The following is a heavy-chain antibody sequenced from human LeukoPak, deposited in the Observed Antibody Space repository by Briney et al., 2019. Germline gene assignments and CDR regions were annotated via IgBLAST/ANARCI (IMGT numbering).Heavy chain of an antibody. J-gene: IGHJ3*02. CDR3: ARDQTSKGDAFDI. V-gene: IGHV4-59*01. CDR1: GGSISSYY. Sequence: SETLSLTCTVSGGSISSYYWSWIRQPPGKGLEWIGYIHYSGSTNYNPSLKSRVTISVDTSKNQFSLKLGSVTAADTAVYYCARDQTSKGDAFDIWGQGTMVTVSS. CDR2: IHYSGST.